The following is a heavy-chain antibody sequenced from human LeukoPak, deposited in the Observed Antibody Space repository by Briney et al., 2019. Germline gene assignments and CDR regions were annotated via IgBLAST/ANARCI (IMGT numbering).Heavy chain of an antibody. D-gene: IGHD1-1*01. J-gene: IGHJ6*02. V-gene: IGHV3-48*04. CDR2: ISSSGSPI. Sequence: GGSLRLSCAASGFTFSSFSMNWVRQAPGKGLEWVSFISSSGSPIYYADSVKGRFTISRDNAKNSLYLQMNNLRAEDTAVYYCARSWKAGGWGQGTTVTVSS. CDR1: GFTFSSFS. CDR3: ARSWKAGG.